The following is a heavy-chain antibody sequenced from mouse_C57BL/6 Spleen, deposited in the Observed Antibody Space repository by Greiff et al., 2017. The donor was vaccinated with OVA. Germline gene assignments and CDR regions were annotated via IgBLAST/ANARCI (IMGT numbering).Heavy chain of an antibody. CDR1: GYTFTSYW. V-gene: IGHV1-52*01. D-gene: IGHD2-1*01. Sequence: QVQLQQPGAELVRPGSSVKLSCKASGYTFTSYWMHWVKQRPIQGLEWIGNIDPSDSETHYNQKFKDKATLTVDKSSSTAYMQLSSLTSEDSAVYYGARKGGLYGNYEDYWGQGTTLTVSS. CDR3: ARKGGLYGNYEDY. CDR2: IDPSDSET. J-gene: IGHJ2*01.